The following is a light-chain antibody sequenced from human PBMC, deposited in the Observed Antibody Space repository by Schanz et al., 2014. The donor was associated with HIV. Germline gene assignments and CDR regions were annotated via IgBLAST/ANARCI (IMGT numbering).Light chain of an antibody. CDR3: CSYTTTTCV. J-gene: IGLJ3*02. Sequence: QSALTQPASVSGSPGQSISISCTGTSGDVGSYNYVSWYQQHPGKAPKLMIYDVSNRPSGVSSRFSGSKSGNTASLTISGLQAEDEADYYCCSYTTTTCVFGGGTKLTVL. CDR1: SGDVGSYNY. V-gene: IGLV2-14*03. CDR2: DVS.